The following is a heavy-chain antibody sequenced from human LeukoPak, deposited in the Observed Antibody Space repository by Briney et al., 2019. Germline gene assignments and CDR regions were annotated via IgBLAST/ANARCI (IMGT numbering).Heavy chain of an antibody. J-gene: IGHJ4*02. CDR2: INPGGNKK. V-gene: IGHV3-74*01. Sequence: GGSLRLSCAASGLMFNGYWMHWFRQVPGKGLVWVSEINPGGNKKNYADSVWGRFTVSRDNAKNSLYLQMNSLRAEDTAVYYCAGLDGSGTSWGQGTLVTVSS. CDR3: AGLDGSGTS. D-gene: IGHD3-10*01. CDR1: GLMFNGYW.